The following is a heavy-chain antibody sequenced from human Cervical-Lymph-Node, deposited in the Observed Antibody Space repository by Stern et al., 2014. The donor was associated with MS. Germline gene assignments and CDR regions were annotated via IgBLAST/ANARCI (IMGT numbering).Heavy chain of an antibody. V-gene: IGHV1-69*06. D-gene: IGHD2-21*01. CDR3: ARDGILQTVDAFDL. Sequence: EQLVESGAEVKSPGSSVKISCKASGGSLSSNPVSWVRQAPGQGLEWMGGIIPIFDSPNYSQKFAGRLTIIADKSTSTTYMQLSSLRSEDTAIYYCARDGILQTVDAFDLWGQGTMVTVSS. CDR2: IIPIFDSP. CDR1: GGSLSSNP. J-gene: IGHJ3*01.